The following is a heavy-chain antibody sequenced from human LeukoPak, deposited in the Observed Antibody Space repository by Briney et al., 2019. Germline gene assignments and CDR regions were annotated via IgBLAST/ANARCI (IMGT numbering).Heavy chain of an antibody. J-gene: IGHJ5*02. CDR3: ARRNGGYDFWSGDNWFDP. D-gene: IGHD3-3*01. CDR1: GGSISSGGYY. V-gene: IGHV4-31*03. Sequence: PSQTLSLTCTVSGGSISSGGYYWSWIRQHPGKGLEWIGYIYYSGSTYYNPSLKSRVTISEDTSKNQSSLKLSSVTAADTAVYYCARRNGGYDFWSGDNWFDPWGQGTLVTVSS. CDR2: IYYSGST.